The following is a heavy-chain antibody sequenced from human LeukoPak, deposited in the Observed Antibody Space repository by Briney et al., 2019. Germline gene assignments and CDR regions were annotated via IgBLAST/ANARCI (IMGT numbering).Heavy chain of an antibody. CDR2: INPSGGST. CDR1: GYTFTSYY. Sequence: ASVKVSCKASGYTFTSYYMHWVRPAPGQGLEWMGIINPSGGSTSYAQKFQGRVTMTRDTSTSTVYMELSSLRSEDTAVYYCASTASTTAVKENAFDIWGQGTMVTVSS. D-gene: IGHD4-23*01. CDR3: ASTASTTAVKENAFDI. J-gene: IGHJ3*02. V-gene: IGHV1-46*01.